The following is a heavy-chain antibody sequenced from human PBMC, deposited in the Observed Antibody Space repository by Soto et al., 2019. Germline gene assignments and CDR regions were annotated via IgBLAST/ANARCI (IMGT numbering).Heavy chain of an antibody. V-gene: IGHV1-2*04. CDR1: GYSFTDYH. J-gene: IGHJ6*02. CDR3: ARGDSTDCSNGVCSFFYNHGMDV. Sequence: ASVKVSCKASGYSFTDYHLHWVRQATGQGLEWLGRINPKSGGTSTAQKFQGWVTMTTDTSISTASMELTRLTSDDTAIYYCARGDSTDCSNGVCSFFYNHGMDVWGQGTTGTVSS. D-gene: IGHD2-8*01. CDR2: INPKSGGT.